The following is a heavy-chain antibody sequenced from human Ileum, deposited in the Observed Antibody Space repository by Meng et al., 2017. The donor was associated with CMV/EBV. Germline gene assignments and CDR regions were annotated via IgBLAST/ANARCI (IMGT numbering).Heavy chain of an antibody. CDR1: YTFTSYD. D-gene: IGHD2-21*01. CDR2: LNPNSGNT. Sequence: YTFTSYDINWVRQATGQGLEWMGWLNPNSGNTGYAKKFQGRVTITRNTSISTAYMELSSLRSEDTAVYYCARVPDCGGDCYSGWFDPWGQGTLVTVSS. V-gene: IGHV1-8*03. CDR3: ARVPDCGGDCYSGWFDP. J-gene: IGHJ5*02.